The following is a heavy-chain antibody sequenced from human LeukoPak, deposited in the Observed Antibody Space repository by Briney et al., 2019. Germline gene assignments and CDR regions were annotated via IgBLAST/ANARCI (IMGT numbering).Heavy chain of an antibody. CDR3: AKISSVVTAIRPFDY. J-gene: IGHJ4*02. CDR1: GFTFSSYA. D-gene: IGHD2-21*02. V-gene: IGHV3-23*01. Sequence: GGSLRLSCAASGFTFSSYAMSWVRQAPGKGLEWFSAISGSGGSTYYADSVKGRFTISRDNSKNTLYLQMNSLRAEDTAVYYCAKISSVVTAIRPFDYWGQGTLVTVSS. CDR2: ISGSGGST.